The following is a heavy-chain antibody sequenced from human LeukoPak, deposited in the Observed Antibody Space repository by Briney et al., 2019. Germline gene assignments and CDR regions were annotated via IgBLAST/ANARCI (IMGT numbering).Heavy chain of an antibody. CDR2: IYYSGST. J-gene: IGHJ4*02. V-gene: IGHV4-61*01. Sequence: SETLSLTCTVSGGSVSSGSYYWSWIRQPPGKGLEWIGYIYYSGSTNYNPSLKSRVTISVDTSKNQFSLKLSSVTAADTAVYYCTRDGVKTPGTGSFDYWGQGTLVTVSS. D-gene: IGHD3-10*01. CDR1: GGSVSSGSYY. CDR3: TRDGVKTPGTGSFDY.